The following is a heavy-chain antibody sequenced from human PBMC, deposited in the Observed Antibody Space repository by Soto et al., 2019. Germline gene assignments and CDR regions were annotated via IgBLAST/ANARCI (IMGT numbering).Heavy chain of an antibody. CDR2: MSYDGRTQ. CDR3: AKGGWYTSSSRSDC. V-gene: IGHV3-30*18. Sequence: QVQLVESGGGVVQPGRSLRLSCSASGFTFSGVDMHWVRQAPGKGLEWVAVMSYDGRTQYSADSVKGRVTVSRDRSKSTLYLQMNSLRTEDAAGYYGAKGGWYTSSSRSDCGGKGTLVSVSS. J-gene: IGHJ4*02. D-gene: IGHD6-6*01. CDR1: GFTFSGVD.